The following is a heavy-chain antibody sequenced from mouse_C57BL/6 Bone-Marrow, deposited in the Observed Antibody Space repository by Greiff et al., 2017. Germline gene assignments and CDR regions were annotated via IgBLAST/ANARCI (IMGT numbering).Heavy chain of an antibody. V-gene: IGHV14-2*01. D-gene: IGHD4-1*02. CDR3: ASPNWDWYFDV. Sequence: EVKLLESGAELVKPGASVKLSCTASGFNIKDYYMHWVKQRTEQGLEWIGRIDPEDGETKYAPKFQGKATITADTSSNTAYLQLSSLTSEDTAVYYCASPNWDWYFDVWGTGTTVTVSS. CDR1: GFNIKDYY. J-gene: IGHJ1*03. CDR2: IDPEDGET.